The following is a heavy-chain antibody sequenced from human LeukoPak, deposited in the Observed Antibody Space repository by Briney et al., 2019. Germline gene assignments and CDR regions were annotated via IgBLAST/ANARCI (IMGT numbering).Heavy chain of an antibody. V-gene: IGHV2-5*01. CDR1: GDSISSSSSY. J-gene: IGHJ4*02. D-gene: IGHD4-17*01. CDR2: IYWNDDK. Sequence: TLSLTCTVSGDSISSSSSYYWGWIRQPPGKALEWLALIYWNDDKRYSPSLKSRLTITKDTSKNQVVLTMTNMDPVDTATYYCAHYGDSSFDYWGQGTLVTVSS. CDR3: AHYGDSSFDY.